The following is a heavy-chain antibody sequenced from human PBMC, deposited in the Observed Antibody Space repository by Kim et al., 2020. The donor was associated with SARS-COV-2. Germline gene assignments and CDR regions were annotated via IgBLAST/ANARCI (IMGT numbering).Heavy chain of an antibody. V-gene: IGHV3-23*01. CDR3: VKSVASGCNFYELGDDY. CDR2: VSGSGVHT. CDR1: GFTFSSYA. J-gene: IGHJ4*02. D-gene: IGHD3-22*01. Sequence: GGSLRLSCAASGFTFSSYAMSWVRQAPGKGLEWVSAVSGSGVHTYLADSAKGRFTISRDNSRNTVHLQMNSLSAKDTAVSHCVKSVASGCNFYELGDDYWGQGPPVTGPS.